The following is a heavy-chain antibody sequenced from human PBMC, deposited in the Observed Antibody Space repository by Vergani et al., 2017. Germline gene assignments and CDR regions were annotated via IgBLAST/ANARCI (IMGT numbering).Heavy chain of an antibody. CDR2: IKSDGRT. D-gene: IGHD2-15*01. V-gene: IGHV3-66*02. Sequence: VQLVESGGGLAQPGGSLRVSCSASGFRVTTYYMSWVRQAPGKGLEWVSVIKSDGRTSYAESVRGRFTISRDTSRNAVYLQMNILRVADTGVYYCTRSECSGTTCYGHYFDLWGHGILVTVSS. CDR1: GFRVTTYY. J-gene: IGHJ4*01. CDR3: TRSECSGTTCYGHYFDL.